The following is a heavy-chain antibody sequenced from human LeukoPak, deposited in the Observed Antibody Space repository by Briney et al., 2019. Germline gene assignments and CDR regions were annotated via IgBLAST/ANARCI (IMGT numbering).Heavy chain of an antibody. D-gene: IGHD3-10*01. V-gene: IGHV4-59*08. CDR2: VYYSGST. CDR3: ARQISGSGSYFDY. CDR1: GGSISSYY. Sequence: SETLSLTCTVSGGSISSYYWSWIRQPPGKGLEWIGYVYYSGSTNYNPSLKSRVTISLDTSKSQFSLKLSSVTAADTAVYYRARQISGSGSYFDYWGQGTLVTVSS. J-gene: IGHJ4*02.